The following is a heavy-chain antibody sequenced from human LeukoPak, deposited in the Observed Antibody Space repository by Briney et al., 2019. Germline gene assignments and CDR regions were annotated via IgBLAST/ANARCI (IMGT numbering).Heavy chain of an antibody. D-gene: IGHD3-22*01. CDR3: AKSSYYDSSGYYREYYFDF. CDR1: RFTFSTYG. Sequence: GGSLRLSCAASRFTFSTYGMSWVRQAPGKGLEWVSSISGSGGSTNYADSVKGRFTISRDNSKNTLYQQMNSLRDEDTAVYYCAKSSYYDSSGYYREYYFDFWGQGTLVTVSS. J-gene: IGHJ4*02. V-gene: IGHV3-23*01. CDR2: ISGSGGST.